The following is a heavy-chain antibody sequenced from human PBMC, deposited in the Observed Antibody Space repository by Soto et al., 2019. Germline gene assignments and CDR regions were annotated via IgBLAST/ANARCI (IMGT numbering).Heavy chain of an antibody. CDR3: AKAPRRYYGSGSYYNSRSSHYYGMDV. CDR1: GFTFSSYG. CDR2: ISYDGSNK. J-gene: IGHJ6*02. Sequence: GGSLRLSCAASGFTFSSYGMHWVRQAPGKGLEWVAVISYDGSNKYYADSVKGRFTISRDNSKNTLYLQMNSLRAEDTAVYYCAKAPRRYYGSGSYYNSRSSHYYGMDVWGQGTTVTVSS. V-gene: IGHV3-30*18. D-gene: IGHD3-10*01.